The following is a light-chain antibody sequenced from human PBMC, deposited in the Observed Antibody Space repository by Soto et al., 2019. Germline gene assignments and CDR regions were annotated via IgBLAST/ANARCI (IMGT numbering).Light chain of an antibody. J-gene: IGKJ4*01. CDR2: GAS. CDR1: QSISSH. V-gene: IGKV3-11*01. CDR3: QQRINWPLT. Sequence: EIVLTQSPATLSLSPGERATLSCRASQSISSHLAWYQQKPGQAPRLLIYGASNRATGIPARFSGRGSGTDFTLTINSLEPEDFAVYYCQQRINWPLTFGGGTKVEIK.